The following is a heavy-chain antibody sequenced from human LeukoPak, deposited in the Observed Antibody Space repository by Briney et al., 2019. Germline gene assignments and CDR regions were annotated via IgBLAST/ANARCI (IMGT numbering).Heavy chain of an antibody. CDR2: IYTSGST. V-gene: IGHV4-61*02. D-gene: IGHD6-19*01. CDR3: ARGAVAYYYFDN. J-gene: IGHJ4*02. CDR1: GGSISSGSYY. Sequence: KASETLSLTCTVSGGSISSGSYYWSWIRQPAGKGLEWIGRIYTSGSTNYNPSLKSRVTISVDTSKNQFSLKLSSVTAADTAVYYCARGAVAYYYFDNWGQGTLVTVSS.